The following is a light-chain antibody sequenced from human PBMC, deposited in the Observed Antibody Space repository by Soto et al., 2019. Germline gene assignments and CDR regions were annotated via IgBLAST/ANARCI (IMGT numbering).Light chain of an antibody. CDR1: SGDIGSYNR. J-gene: IGLJ1*01. Sequence: QSVLTQPASVSGSPGQSITISCTGTSGDIGSYNRVSWYQQHPGKAPKLIIYEVTDRPSGVSNRFSGSKSCNTASLTISGLQAEDEAEYYCSSYTKINTRACVFGPGTKLTVL. CDR2: EVT. V-gene: IGLV2-14*01. CDR3: SSYTKINTRACV.